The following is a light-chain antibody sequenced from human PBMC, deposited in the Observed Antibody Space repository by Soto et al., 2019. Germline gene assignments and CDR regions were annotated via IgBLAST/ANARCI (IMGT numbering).Light chain of an antibody. CDR2: GTS. CDR3: QQYNDWPYT. V-gene: IGKV3D-15*01. Sequence: EVVMTQSPATLSVSPGEGATLSCRASQTIGSNLAWYQQKPGQAPRLLVYGTSTRATGIPARFSGSGSGTEFTLTISRLQSEDFVVYYCQQYNDWPYTFGQGTKLEIK. J-gene: IGKJ2*01. CDR1: QTIGSN.